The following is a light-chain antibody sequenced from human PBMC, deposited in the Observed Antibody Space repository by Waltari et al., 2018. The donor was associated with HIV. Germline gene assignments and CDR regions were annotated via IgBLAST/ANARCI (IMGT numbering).Light chain of an antibody. Sequence: SSLLPQTPSVSVAPGKTSRITCGGNTIERKSGHWYQQKPGQAPVLVIYYDTDRPSGIPERFSGSNSGNTATLTISRVGDGDEADYYCQVWDSASDHVLFGGGTRLTVL. J-gene: IGLJ3*02. CDR3: QVWDSASDHVL. CDR2: YDT. V-gene: IGLV3-21*04. CDR1: TIERKS.